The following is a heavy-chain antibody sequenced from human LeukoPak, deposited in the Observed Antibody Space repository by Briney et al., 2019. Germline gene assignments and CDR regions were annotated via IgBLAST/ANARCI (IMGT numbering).Heavy chain of an antibody. CDR3: ATTGATSPSSASWFNIEY. Sequence: SETLSLTCTVSGGSVTSYYCNWVRQPPGRELEWIGYIYYSGGTNYNPSLESRATISLDTAKNQFSLKLRSVTAEDTAVYYCATTGATSPSSASWFNIEYWGQGTLVPVSS. D-gene: IGHD6-13*01. J-gene: IGHJ4*02. CDR1: GGSVTSYY. V-gene: IGHV4-59*08. CDR2: IYYSGGT.